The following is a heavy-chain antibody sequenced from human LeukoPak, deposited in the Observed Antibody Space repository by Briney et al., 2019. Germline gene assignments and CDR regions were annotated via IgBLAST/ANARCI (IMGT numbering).Heavy chain of an antibody. D-gene: IGHD4-17*01. V-gene: IGHV1-69*05. CDR2: IMPLFGTA. J-gene: IGHJ5*02. CDR3: ARDVHGDYGSGWFDP. CDR1: GGTFNNSA. Sequence: SVKVSCKTSGGTFNNSAISWVRQAPGQGLEWLGGIMPLFGTAGYAQKFQGRVTITKDESTRAVYLELTSLTSDDTAVYYCARDVHGDYGSGWFDPWGQGTLVSVSS.